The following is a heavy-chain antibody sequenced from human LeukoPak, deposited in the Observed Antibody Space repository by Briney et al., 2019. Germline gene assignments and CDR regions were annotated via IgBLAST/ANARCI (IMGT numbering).Heavy chain of an antibody. J-gene: IGHJ4*02. Sequence: PGGSLRLSCAASGFTVSSNYMSWVRQAPGKGLEWVSVIYSGGSTYYADSVKGRFTISRDNSKNTLYLQMNSLRAEDTAVYYCARVDYGDYEVFDYWGQGTLVTVSS. D-gene: IGHD4-17*01. CDR2: IYSGGST. CDR3: ARVDYGDYEVFDY. CDR1: GFTVSSNY. V-gene: IGHV3-53*01.